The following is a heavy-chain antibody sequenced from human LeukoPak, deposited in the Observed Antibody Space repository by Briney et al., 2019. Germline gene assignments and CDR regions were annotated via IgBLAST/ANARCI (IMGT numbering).Heavy chain of an antibody. Sequence: PSETLSLTCTVSGGSISSYYWSWIRQPPGKGLEWIGYIYYSGSTNYNPSLKSRVTISVDTSKNQFSLKLSSVTAADTAVYYCARDQALYGDYDRFDYWGQGTLVTVSS. CDR3: ARDQALYGDYDRFDY. V-gene: IGHV4-59*01. CDR2: IYYSGST. J-gene: IGHJ4*02. CDR1: GGSISSYY. D-gene: IGHD4-17*01.